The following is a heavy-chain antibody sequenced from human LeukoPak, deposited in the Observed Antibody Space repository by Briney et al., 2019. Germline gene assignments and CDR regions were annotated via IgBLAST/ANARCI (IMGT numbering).Heavy chain of an antibody. Sequence: APVKVSCKASGYTFTGYYMHWVRQAPGQGLEWMGWINPNSGGTNYTQKFQGWVTMTRDTSISTAYMELSRLRSDDTAVYYCARDTAWNYDILTGYYRGAFDIWGQGTMVTVSS. V-gene: IGHV1-2*04. CDR2: INPNSGGT. D-gene: IGHD3-9*01. CDR3: ARDTAWNYDILTGYYRGAFDI. CDR1: GYTFTGYY. J-gene: IGHJ3*02.